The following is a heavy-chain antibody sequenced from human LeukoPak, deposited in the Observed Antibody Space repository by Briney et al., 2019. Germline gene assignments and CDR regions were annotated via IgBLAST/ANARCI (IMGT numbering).Heavy chain of an antibody. CDR2: ISYDGGNK. V-gene: IGHV3-30-3*01. D-gene: IGHD2-21*02. CDR3: ARGAAARVVVTACDY. J-gene: IGHJ4*02. CDR1: GFTFSSYA. Sequence: GGSLRLSCAASGFTFSSYAMHWVRQAPGKGLEWVAVISYDGGNKYYADSVKGRFTISRDNSKNTLYLQMNSLRAEDTAVYYCARGAAARVVVTACDYWGQGTLVTVSS.